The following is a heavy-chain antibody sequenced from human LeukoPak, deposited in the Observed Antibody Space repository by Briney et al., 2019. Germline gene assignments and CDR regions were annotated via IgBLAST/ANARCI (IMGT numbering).Heavy chain of an antibody. CDR1: GFTVSSNY. J-gene: IGHJ4*02. V-gene: IGHV3-66*02. CDR3: ARGSVALDY. CDR2: IYNGGST. D-gene: IGHD6-19*01. Sequence: GGXXRLSCAASGFTVSSNYMSWVRQAPGKGLEWVSVIYNGGSTYYSESVKGRFTMSRDNYKKKRYLQMNSLRSEDTAVYYCARGSVALDYWGQGTLVPVSS.